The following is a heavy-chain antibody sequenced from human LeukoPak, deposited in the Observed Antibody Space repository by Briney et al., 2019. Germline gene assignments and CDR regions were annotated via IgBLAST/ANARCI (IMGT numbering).Heavy chain of an antibody. Sequence: GGSLRLSCSASEFTFITSWMNWVRQAPGKGLEWVASITPNGSEKYYVDSVRGRFTISRDDDKNSVYLQMNSLRAEDTAVYYCARDRAYKAFDYWGQGNLVSVSS. D-gene: IGHD5-24*01. V-gene: IGHV3-7*01. CDR1: EFTFITSW. J-gene: IGHJ4*02. CDR2: ITPNGSEK. CDR3: ARDRAYKAFDY.